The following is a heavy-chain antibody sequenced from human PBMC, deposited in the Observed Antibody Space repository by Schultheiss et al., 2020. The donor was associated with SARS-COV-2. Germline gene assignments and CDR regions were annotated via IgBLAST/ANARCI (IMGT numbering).Heavy chain of an antibody. CDR1: GFTFSSYW. CDR2: ISGSGGST. CDR3: ARDRTAMTDS. D-gene: IGHD5-18*01. Sequence: GGSLRLSCAASGFTFSSYWMHWVRQAPGKGLVWVSAISGSGGSTYYADSVKGRFTISRDNAKNSLYLQMNSLRAEDTAVYYCARDRTAMTDSWGQGTLVTVSS. V-gene: IGHV3-74*01. J-gene: IGHJ5*01.